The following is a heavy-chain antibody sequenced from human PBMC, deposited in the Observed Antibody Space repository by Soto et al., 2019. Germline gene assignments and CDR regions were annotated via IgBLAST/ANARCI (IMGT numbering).Heavy chain of an antibody. V-gene: IGHV1-2*04. CDR3: ARSGGGYDLGDY. D-gene: IGHD5-12*01. CDR1: GYTFIGYY. CDR2: INPNSGGA. J-gene: IGHJ4*02. Sequence: QVQLVQSGAEVKKPGASVKVSCKASGYTFIGYYIHWVRQAPGQGLEWMGWINPNSGGAKYSQKFQAWVTMPSDTSISTAYMELSRRKSDDPAVYYWARSGGGYDLGDYWGQGTLVTVSS.